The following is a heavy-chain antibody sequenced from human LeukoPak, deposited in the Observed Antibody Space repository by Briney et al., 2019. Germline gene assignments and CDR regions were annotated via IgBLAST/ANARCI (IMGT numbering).Heavy chain of an antibody. CDR1: AFTFSSYW. CDR3: ASRKLGNDY. J-gene: IGHJ4*02. Sequence: PGGSLRLSCAASAFTFSSYWMSWIRQSPGKGLEWIGYIYHTGSTSYSPSLKSRVTISADTSQNQFSLKLSSVTAADTAVYYCASRKLGNDYWGQGTLVTVSS. CDR2: IYHTGST. D-gene: IGHD7-27*01. V-gene: IGHV4-59*01.